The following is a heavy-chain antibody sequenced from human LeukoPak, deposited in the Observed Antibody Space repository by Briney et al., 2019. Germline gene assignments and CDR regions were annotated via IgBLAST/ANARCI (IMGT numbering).Heavy chain of an antibody. CDR2: INHTANT. CDR1: GGSFSRYY. D-gene: IGHD3-3*01. CDR3: ARGEILTPNAFDI. J-gene: IGHJ3*02. V-gene: IGHV4-34*01. Sequence: PETLSLTRAEYGGSFSRYYLTWICPPLGKGLEWIGEINHTANTNYKPSLKSRATITLDTSKNQFSLKLSSVTAPDTALYYSARGEILTPNAFDIWGQGTAVTVSS.